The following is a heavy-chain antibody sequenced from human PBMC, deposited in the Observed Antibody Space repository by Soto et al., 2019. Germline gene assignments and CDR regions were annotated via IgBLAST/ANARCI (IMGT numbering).Heavy chain of an antibody. V-gene: IGHV1-3*01. CDR1: GYTFTTYT. Sequence: QVQLVQSGAVVKKPGASVKVSCRASGYTFTTYTLIWVRQAPGQRLEWMAWINPGNGDTKYSQNFQGRVTATRDTSAITAYMEMRRLRSEDTATYYCARKQPVFKIGWAWALDIWGQGTMVTVPS. J-gene: IGHJ3*02. CDR3: ARKQPVFKIGWAWALDI. D-gene: IGHD1-26*01. CDR2: INPGNGDT.